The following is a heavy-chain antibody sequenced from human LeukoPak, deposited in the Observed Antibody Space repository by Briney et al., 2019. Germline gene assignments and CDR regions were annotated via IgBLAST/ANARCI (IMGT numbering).Heavy chain of an antibody. Sequence: PGGSLRLSCAASGFTFSSYWMTWVRQAPGKGLEWVANIKQDGSKKYYVDSVKGRFTISRDNAKNSLYLQMNSLRAEDTALYYCAKGDDILTGPIDYWGQGTLVTVSS. CDR2: IKQDGSKK. CDR3: AKGDDILTGPIDY. V-gene: IGHV3-7*03. D-gene: IGHD3-9*01. J-gene: IGHJ4*02. CDR1: GFTFSSYW.